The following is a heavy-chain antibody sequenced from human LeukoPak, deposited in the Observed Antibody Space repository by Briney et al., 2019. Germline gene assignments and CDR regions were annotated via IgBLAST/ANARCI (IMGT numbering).Heavy chain of an antibody. CDR3: ARDGDYDFWSGYYSPTHWFDP. Sequence: PGGSLRLSCAASGFTFSSYSMNWVRQAPGKGLEWVSYITRSSSARYYADAVKGRFTISRDNAKNSLYLQMNSLRAEDTAVYYCARDGDYDFWSGYYSPTHWFDPWGQGTLVTVSS. CDR1: GFTFSSYS. CDR2: ITRSSSAR. V-gene: IGHV3-48*01. D-gene: IGHD3-3*01. J-gene: IGHJ5*02.